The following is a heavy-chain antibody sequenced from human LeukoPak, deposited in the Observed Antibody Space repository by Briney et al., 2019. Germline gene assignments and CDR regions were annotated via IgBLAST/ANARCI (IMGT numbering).Heavy chain of an antibody. CDR3: ARGRNYFDP. CDR2: IYYSGST. CDR1: GGSINSDGYS. V-gene: IGHV4-31*03. Sequence: PSETLSLTCTVSGGSINSDGYSWSWIRQHPGKGLEWIGNIYYSGSTYYNPSLKSRLTISVDTSKNQLSLKLSSVTAADTALYYCARGRNYFDPWGQGTLVTVSS. D-gene: IGHD1-7*01. J-gene: IGHJ5*02.